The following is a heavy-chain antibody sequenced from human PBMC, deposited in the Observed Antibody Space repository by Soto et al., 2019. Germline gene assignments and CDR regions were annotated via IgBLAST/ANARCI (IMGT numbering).Heavy chain of an antibody. CDR3: ARDLLEYSSSWYPPYYYYYGMDV. CDR1: GYTFTGYY. J-gene: IGHJ6*02. D-gene: IGHD6-13*01. V-gene: IGHV1-2*04. Sequence: ASVKVSCKASGYTFTGYYMHWLRQAPGQGLEWMGWINPNSGGTNYAQKFQGWATMTRDTSISTAYMELSRLRSDDTAVYYCARDLLEYSSSWYPPYYYYYGMDVWGQGTTVTVSS. CDR2: INPNSGGT.